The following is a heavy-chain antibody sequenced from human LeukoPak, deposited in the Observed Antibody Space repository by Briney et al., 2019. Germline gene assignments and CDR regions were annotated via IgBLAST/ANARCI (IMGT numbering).Heavy chain of an antibody. CDR3: ARAPAYGALDG. CDR1: GFSFSSYW. V-gene: IGHV3-7*05. D-gene: IGHD4-17*01. Sequence: PGGSLRLFCAASGFSFSSYWMSWVRQVPGRGLEWVAKIKKDGSDKYSVDSVKGRFTISRDNDKNTLYLQMNSLRVEDTAVYYCARAPAYGALDGWGQGALVIVSS. J-gene: IGHJ4*02. CDR2: IKKDGSDK.